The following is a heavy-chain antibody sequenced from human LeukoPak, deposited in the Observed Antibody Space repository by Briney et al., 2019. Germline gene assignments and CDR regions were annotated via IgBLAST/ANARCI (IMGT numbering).Heavy chain of an antibody. CDR3: ARDPQDPYYYDSSGYGDY. CDR1: GFTFNTYW. J-gene: IGHJ4*02. Sequence: GGSLRLSCAASGFTFNTYWMHWVRQAPGKGLAWVSRIYSDDYTTTYADSVMGRFTISRDNAKNTLYLQMNSLRAEDTAVYYCARDPQDPYYYDSSGYGDYWGQGTLVTVSS. V-gene: IGHV3-74*01. CDR2: IYSDDYTT. D-gene: IGHD3-22*01.